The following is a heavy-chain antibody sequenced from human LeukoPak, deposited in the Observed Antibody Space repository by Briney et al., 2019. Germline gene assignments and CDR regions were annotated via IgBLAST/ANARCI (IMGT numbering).Heavy chain of an antibody. J-gene: IGHJ4*02. V-gene: IGHV4-4*02. Sequence: IGEIYHSGTTNYNPSLKSRVTISVDKSKNQFSLKLSSVTAADTAVYYCARDLAPSSSGLDYWGQGTLVTVSS. CDR3: ARDLAPSSSGLDY. CDR2: IYHSGTT. D-gene: IGHD6-13*01.